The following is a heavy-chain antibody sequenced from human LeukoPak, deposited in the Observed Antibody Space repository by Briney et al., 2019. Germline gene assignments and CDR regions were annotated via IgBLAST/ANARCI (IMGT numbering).Heavy chain of an antibody. V-gene: IGHV3-23*01. CDR3: AKTVTTWALDY. Sequence: GGSLRLSCAASGFTFSNYAMSWVRQAPGKGLEWVSAITGGSTYYADSVKGRFTISRDKSKNTLYLQMNGLRAEDTAVYYCAKTVTTWALDYWGQGTLVTVSS. J-gene: IGHJ4*02. CDR1: GFTFSNYA. CDR2: ITGGST. D-gene: IGHD4-17*01.